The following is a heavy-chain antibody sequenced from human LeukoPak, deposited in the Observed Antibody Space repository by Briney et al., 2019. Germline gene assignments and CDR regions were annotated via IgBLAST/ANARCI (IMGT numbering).Heavy chain of an antibody. D-gene: IGHD6-6*01. J-gene: IGHJ4*02. CDR2: ISPTGGTT. V-gene: IGHV3-74*01. Sequence: KTGGSLRLSCTASGFSFSGHWMHWARQLPGKGLVWVSRISPTGGTTSYADSVKGRFTVSRDNAKNTLYLQVNNLRAEDTAVYYCARGPNSNWSGLDFWGQGTLLTVSS. CDR1: GFSFSGHW. CDR3: ARGPNSNWSGLDF.